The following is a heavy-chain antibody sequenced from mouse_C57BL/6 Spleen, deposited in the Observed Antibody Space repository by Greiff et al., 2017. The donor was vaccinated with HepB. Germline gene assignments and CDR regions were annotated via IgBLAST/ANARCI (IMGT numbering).Heavy chain of an antibody. CDR1: GYTFTSYW. CDR3: AREDGSPLFAY. D-gene: IGHD1-1*01. CDR2: IDPSDSET. Sequence: QVQLQQPGAELVRPGSSVKLSCKASGYTFTSYWMHWVKQRPIQGLEWIGNIDPSDSETHYNQKFKDKATLTVDKSSSTAYMQLSSLTSEDSAVYYCAREDGSPLFAYWRQGTLVTVSA. J-gene: IGHJ3*01. V-gene: IGHV1-52*01.